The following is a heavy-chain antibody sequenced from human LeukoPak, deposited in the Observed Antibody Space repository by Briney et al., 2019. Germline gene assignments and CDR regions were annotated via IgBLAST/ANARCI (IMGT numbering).Heavy chain of an antibody. V-gene: IGHV1-69*13. D-gene: IGHD5-24*01. Sequence: SVKVSCKASGGTFSSYAISWVRQAPGQGLEWMGGIIPIFGTANYAQKFQGRVTITADESTSTAYMELSSLRSEDTAVYYCARDLRWVEMATNHAFDIWGQGTMVTVSS. CDR3: ARDLRWVEMATNHAFDI. CDR2: IIPIFGTA. CDR1: GGTFSSYA. J-gene: IGHJ3*02.